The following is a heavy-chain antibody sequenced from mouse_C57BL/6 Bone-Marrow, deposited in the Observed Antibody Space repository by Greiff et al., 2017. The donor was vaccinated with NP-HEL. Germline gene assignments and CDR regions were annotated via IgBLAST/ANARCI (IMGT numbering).Heavy chain of an antibody. CDR1: GYTFTSYW. V-gene: IGHV1-7*01. D-gene: IGHD2-1*01. CDR2: INPSSGYT. CDR3: ASPLHFRWFAY. Sequence: QVQLQQSGAELAKPGASVKLSCKASGYTFTSYWMHWVKQRPGQGLAWIGYINPSSGYTKNNQKFKDKATLNADKSSSTAYMQLSSLTYEDSAVYYCASPLHFRWFAYWGQGTLVTVSA. J-gene: IGHJ3*01.